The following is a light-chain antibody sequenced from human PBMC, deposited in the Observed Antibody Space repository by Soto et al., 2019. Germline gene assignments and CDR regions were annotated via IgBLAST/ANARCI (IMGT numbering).Light chain of an antibody. Sequence: EIVLTQSPGTLSLALGEGATLSCRASQSVSSSYLAWYQQKPGQAPRLLIYGASSRATGIPDRFSGGGSGTDFTLTISRLEPEDFAVYYCQQYDNSPWTFGQGTKVEIK. V-gene: IGKV3-20*01. CDR2: GAS. CDR1: QSVSSSY. CDR3: QQYDNSPWT. J-gene: IGKJ1*01.